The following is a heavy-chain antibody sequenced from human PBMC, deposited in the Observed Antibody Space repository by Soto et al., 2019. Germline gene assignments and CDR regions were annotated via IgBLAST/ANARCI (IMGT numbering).Heavy chain of an antibody. CDR1: GGSISSSSYY. CDR3: VSLVIAARPVDYYYGMDV. V-gene: IGHV4-39*01. D-gene: IGHD6-6*01. J-gene: IGHJ6*02. Sequence: SETLSLTCTVSGGSISSSSYYWGWIRQPPGKGLEWIGSIYYSGSTYYNPSLKSRVTISVDTTKNQFSLKLSPVTAADTAVYFCVSLVIAARPVDYYYGMDVWGQGTTVTVSS. CDR2: IYYSGST.